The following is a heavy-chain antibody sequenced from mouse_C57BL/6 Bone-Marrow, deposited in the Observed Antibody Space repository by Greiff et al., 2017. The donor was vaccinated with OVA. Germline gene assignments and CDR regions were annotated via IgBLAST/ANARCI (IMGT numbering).Heavy chain of an antibody. CDR2: INPSSGYT. Sequence: VQRVESGAELAKPGASVKLSCKASGYTFTSYWMHWVKQRPGQGLEWIGYINPSSGYTKYNQKFKDKATLTADKSSSTAYMQLSSLTYEDSAVYYCYGSSFDYWGQGTTLTVSS. J-gene: IGHJ2*01. CDR1: GYTFTSYW. D-gene: IGHD1-1*01. CDR3: YGSSFDY. V-gene: IGHV1-7*01.